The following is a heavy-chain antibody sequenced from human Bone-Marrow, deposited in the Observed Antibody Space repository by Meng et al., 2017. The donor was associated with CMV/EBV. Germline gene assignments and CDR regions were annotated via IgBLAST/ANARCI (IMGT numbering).Heavy chain of an antibody. V-gene: IGHV3-15*01. J-gene: IGHJ4*02. Sequence: SCATSGVTFSKVWMSWVRQAPGKGLEWVGRIKSETDGGTTDYAAPVKGRFTMSRDDEKNTLYLQMDSLKIEDTAVYYCTTDESTGRSWGQGTLVTVSS. CDR1: GVTFSKVW. D-gene: IGHD7-27*01. CDR2: IKSETDGGTT. CDR3: TTDESTGRS.